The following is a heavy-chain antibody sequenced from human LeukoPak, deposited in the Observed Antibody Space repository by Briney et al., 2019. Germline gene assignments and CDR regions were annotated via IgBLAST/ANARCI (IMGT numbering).Heavy chain of an antibody. CDR1: GGSISIYY. CDR3: ARDNKAGNYFDY. D-gene: IGHD1/OR15-1a*01. J-gene: IGHJ4*02. Sequence: SETLSLTCTVSGGSISIYYWSWIRQPAGKGLDWIGRIYSTGSTNYNPSLKSRVTMSVDTSKNQFSLKLSSVTAADTAVYYCARDNKAGNYFDYWGQGTLVTVSS. V-gene: IGHV4-4*07. CDR2: IYSTGST.